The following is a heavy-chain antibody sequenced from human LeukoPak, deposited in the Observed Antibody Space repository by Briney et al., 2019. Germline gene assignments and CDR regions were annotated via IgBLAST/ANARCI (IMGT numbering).Heavy chain of an antibody. V-gene: IGHV3-7*01. CDR1: GFTFTTYW. CDR3: KSGGAAPGSFDY. D-gene: IGHD1-26*01. J-gene: IGHJ4*01. Sequence: GRSLRLSCAASGFTFTTYWMSWMRQAPGKGLQWVANIKYDGSEQYYVDSVKGRFTNSRDNAKNSLFLQMNSLGVEDTAVYYCKSGGAAPGSFDYWGHGALVTVSS. CDR2: IKYDGSEQ.